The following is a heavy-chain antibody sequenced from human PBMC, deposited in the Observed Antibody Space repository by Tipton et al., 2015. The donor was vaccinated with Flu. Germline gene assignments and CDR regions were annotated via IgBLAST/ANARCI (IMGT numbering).Heavy chain of an antibody. D-gene: IGHD3-22*01. J-gene: IGHJ3*02. Sequence: TLSLTCTVSGGSISSGSYYWSWIRQPAGKGLDWIGRIYTSGSTNYNPSLKSRVTISVDTSKNQFSLKLSSVSAADTAVYYCARGVIYYDSSGPITDAFDIWGQGTMLTVSS. CDR1: GGSISSGSYY. V-gene: IGHV4-61*02. CDR3: ARGVIYYDSSGPITDAFDI. CDR2: IYTSGST.